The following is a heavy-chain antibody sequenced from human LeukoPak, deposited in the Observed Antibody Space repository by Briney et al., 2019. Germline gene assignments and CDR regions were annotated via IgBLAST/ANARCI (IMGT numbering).Heavy chain of an antibody. J-gene: IGHJ4*02. V-gene: IGHV3-30*04. CDR1: GFTFSSYV. CDR2: ISYDGSNE. CDR3: ARGSRILRYFDWGGGTFDY. D-gene: IGHD3-9*01. Sequence: GGSLRLSCAASGFTFSSYVMHWVRQAPGKGLEWVAIISYDGSNEYYADSVKGRFTISRDNAKNSLYLQMNSLRAEDTAVYYCARGSRILRYFDWGGGTFDYWGQGTLVTVSS.